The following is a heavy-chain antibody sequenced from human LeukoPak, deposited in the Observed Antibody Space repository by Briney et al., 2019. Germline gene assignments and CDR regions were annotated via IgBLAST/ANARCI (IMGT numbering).Heavy chain of an antibody. J-gene: IGHJ5*02. CDR1: GGSLSGYY. Sequence: PSETLSLTCAVYGGSLSGYYWSWIRQPPGKGLEWIGEINHSGSTNYNPSLKSRVTISVDTSKNQFSLKLSSVTAADTAVYYCARGGIVVVVAATPNWFDPWGQGTLVTVSS. V-gene: IGHV4-34*01. D-gene: IGHD2-15*01. CDR2: INHSGST. CDR3: ARGGIVVVVAATPNWFDP.